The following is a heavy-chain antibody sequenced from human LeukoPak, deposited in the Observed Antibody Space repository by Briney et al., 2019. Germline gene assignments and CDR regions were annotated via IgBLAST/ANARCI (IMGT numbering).Heavy chain of an antibody. CDR1: GYTFTSYD. V-gene: IGHV1-8*01. J-gene: IGHJ6*03. Sequence: ASVKVSCKASGYTFTSYDINWVRQATGQGLEWMGWMNPNSGNTGYAQKFRGRVTMTRNTSISTAYMELSSLRSDDTAVYYCARDYSSSSNYYYYYMDVWGKGTTVTVSS. CDR3: ARDYSSSSNYYYYYMDV. CDR2: MNPNSGNT. D-gene: IGHD6-6*01.